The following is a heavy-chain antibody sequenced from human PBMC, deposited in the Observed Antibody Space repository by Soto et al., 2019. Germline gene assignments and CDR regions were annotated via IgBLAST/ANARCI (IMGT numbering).Heavy chain of an antibody. V-gene: IGHV1-69*13. D-gene: IGHD5-12*01. CDR2: IIPIFGTA. J-gene: IGHJ6*02. CDR3: ARGARYSGYDQNYYGMDV. CDR1: GGTFSSYA. Sequence: GASVKVSCKASGGTFSSYAISWVRQAPGQGPEWMGGIIPIFGTANYAQKFQGRVTITADESTSTAYMELSSLRSEDTAVYYCARGARYSGYDQNYYGMDVWGQGTTVTVSS.